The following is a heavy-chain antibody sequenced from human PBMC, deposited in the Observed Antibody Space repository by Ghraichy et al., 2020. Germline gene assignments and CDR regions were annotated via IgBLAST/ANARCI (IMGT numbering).Heavy chain of an antibody. Sequence: GGSLRLSCEASGFTFDTFAMSWVRQAPGKGLEWVARLSASSGTTNYADSVKGRLTISRDNSKNTLYLQMNNLKDEDTAMYFCAKDADEDDCGLFDYWGQGTLGTGSS. J-gene: IGHJ4*02. CDR2: LSASSGTT. V-gene: IGHV3-23*01. CDR1: GFTFDTFA. CDR3: AKDADEDDCGLFDY. D-gene: IGHD2-21*02.